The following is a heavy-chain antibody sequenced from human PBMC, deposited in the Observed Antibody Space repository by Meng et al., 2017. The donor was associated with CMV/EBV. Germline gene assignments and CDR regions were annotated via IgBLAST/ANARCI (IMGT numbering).Heavy chain of an antibody. D-gene: IGHD6-13*01. CDR2: INHSGST. J-gene: IGHJ4*02. CDR1: GGSFSGYY. CDR3: AGGIAAAGTRYFDY. V-gene: IGHV4-34*01. Sequence: QVPLQQWGAELFKPSETLSLTCAVYGGSFSGYYWSWIRQPPGKGLEWIGEINHSGSTNYNPSLKSRVTISVDTSKNQFSLKLSSVTAADTAVYYCAGGIAAAGTRYFDYWGQGTLVTVSS.